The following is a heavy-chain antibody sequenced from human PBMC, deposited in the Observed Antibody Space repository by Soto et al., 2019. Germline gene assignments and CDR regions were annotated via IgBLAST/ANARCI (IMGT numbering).Heavy chain of an antibody. CDR3: AKDGGKDGYFGNWFDP. CDR1: GGTLSNYA. CDR2: IIPIFGST. J-gene: IGHJ5*02. D-gene: IGHD5-18*01. V-gene: IGHV1-69*15. Sequence: QVQLLQSGAEVKKPGSSVKVSCKASGGTLSNYAITWVRQAPGQGLEWLGRIIPIFGSTNFAQKFQGRVTLTAAASTTTVYMELSSLRSDDTAVYYCAKDGGKDGYFGNWFDPWGQGTLVTVSS.